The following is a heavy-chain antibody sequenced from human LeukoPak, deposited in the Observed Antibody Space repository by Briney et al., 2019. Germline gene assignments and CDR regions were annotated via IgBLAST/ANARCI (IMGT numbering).Heavy chain of an antibody. Sequence: VAPVTVSCKASGYTFPSYFMHWVRQAPGQGLEWMGIINPTGGSTTYAQKFQGRVTMTRDTSTSTVYMELSSLRSDDTAVYYCARTAARRFDYWGQGTLVTVSS. J-gene: IGHJ4*02. D-gene: IGHD6-6*01. CDR3: ARTAARRFDY. CDR1: GYTFPSYF. V-gene: IGHV1-46*01. CDR2: INPTGGST.